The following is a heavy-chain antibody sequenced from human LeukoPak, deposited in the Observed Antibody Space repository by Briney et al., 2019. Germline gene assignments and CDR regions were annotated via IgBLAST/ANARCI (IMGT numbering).Heavy chain of an antibody. CDR3: ARNYASGTYYDY. D-gene: IGHD3-10*01. CDR2: IYYSGST. Sequence: PSDTLSLTCTVSGGSISSSNYFWGWIRQPPGKGLEWIGSIYYSGSTYYNTSLKSRVTISVDTSKNQFSPKLSSVTAADTAVYYCARNYASGTYYDYWGQGTLVTVSS. J-gene: IGHJ4*02. CDR1: GGSISSSNYF. V-gene: IGHV4-39*01.